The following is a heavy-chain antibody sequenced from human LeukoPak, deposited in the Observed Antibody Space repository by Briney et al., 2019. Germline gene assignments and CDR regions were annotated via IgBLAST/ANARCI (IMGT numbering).Heavy chain of an antibody. Sequence: ASVTVSCKASGYTFTSYDINWVRQATGQGLEWMGWMNPNSGNTGYAQKFQGRVTMTRNTSISTAYMELSSLRSEDTAVYYRARGKSGTVLRYFDWKAGYYFDYWGQGTLVTVSS. D-gene: IGHD3-9*01. V-gene: IGHV1-8*01. J-gene: IGHJ4*02. CDR2: MNPNSGNT. CDR1: GYTFTSYD. CDR3: ARGKSGTVLRYFDWKAGYYFDY.